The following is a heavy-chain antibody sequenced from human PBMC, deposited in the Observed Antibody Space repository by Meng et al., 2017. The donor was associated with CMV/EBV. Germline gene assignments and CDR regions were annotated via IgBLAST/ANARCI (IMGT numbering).Heavy chain of an antibody. CDR1: GFTFSNAW. V-gene: IGHV3-15*01. CDR3: TTHYYGSGSGVY. J-gene: IGHJ4*02. D-gene: IGHD3-10*01. CDR2: IKSKTDGGTT. Sequence: ESLKISCAASGFTFSNAWMSWVRQAPGKGLEWVGRIKSKTDGGTTDYAAPVKGRFTISRDDSKNTLYLQMNSLKTEDTAVYYCTTHYYGSGSGVYWGQGTLVTVSS.